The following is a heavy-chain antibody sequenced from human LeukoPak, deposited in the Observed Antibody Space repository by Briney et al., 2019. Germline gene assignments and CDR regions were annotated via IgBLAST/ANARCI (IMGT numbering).Heavy chain of an antibody. Sequence: GESLKISCKGSGYSFTSHWISWVRQMPGKGLEWVGRIAPSDSYTNYSPSFQGHVTISADKSINTAYLQWSSLKASDTAMYYCARHLRAYSSSWYFDYWGQGTLVTVSS. V-gene: IGHV5-10-1*01. CDR3: ARHLRAYSSSWYFDY. D-gene: IGHD6-13*01. CDR1: GYSFTSHW. J-gene: IGHJ4*02. CDR2: IAPSDSYT.